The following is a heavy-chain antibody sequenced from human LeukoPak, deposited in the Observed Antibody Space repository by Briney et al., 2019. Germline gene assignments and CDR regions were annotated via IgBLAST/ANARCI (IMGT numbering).Heavy chain of an antibody. CDR2: INPSGGST. CDR3: ARAEAYYVSSGYSGYYFHS. J-gene: IGHJ4*02. Sequence: ASVKVSCKASGYTFTSYYMDWVRQAPGQGLEWMGGINPSGGSTNYEKKLQGRITMTRDTSTSTVYMEVSRLRCEGTAVYYCARAEAYYVSSGYSGYYFHSSRRGTLLTVSS. CDR1: GYTFTSYY. V-gene: IGHV1-46*04. D-gene: IGHD3-22*01.